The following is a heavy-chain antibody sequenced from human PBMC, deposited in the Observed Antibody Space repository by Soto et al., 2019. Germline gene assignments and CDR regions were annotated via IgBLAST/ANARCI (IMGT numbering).Heavy chain of an antibody. CDR2: ISASGHSA. Sequence: DVELLESGGGLVHPGGSLRLSCTASGFSLGDYGMNWVRQTPGKGLEWVSTISASGHSAYSADSVKGRLIISRDNSKNTLYLQMTSLRAEDTAVYYCARSALLWWALDSWGQGTLVTVAS. CDR3: ARSALLWWALDS. V-gene: IGHV3-23*01. J-gene: IGHJ4*02. CDR1: GFSLGDYG. D-gene: IGHD2-15*01.